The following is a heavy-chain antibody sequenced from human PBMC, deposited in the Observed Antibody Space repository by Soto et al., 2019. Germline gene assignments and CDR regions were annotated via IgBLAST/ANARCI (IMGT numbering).Heavy chain of an antibody. J-gene: IGHJ6*02. CDR2: IYYSGST. V-gene: IGHV4-59*01. Sequence: SSETLSLTCTVSGGSISSYYWSWIRQPPGKGLEWIGYIYYSGSTNYNPSLKSRVTISVDTSKNQFSLKLSSVTAADTAVYYCARSWFGELFGRKKYYYGMDVWGQGTTVTVSS. CDR3: ARSWFGELFGRKKYYYGMDV. D-gene: IGHD3-10*01. CDR1: GGSISSYY.